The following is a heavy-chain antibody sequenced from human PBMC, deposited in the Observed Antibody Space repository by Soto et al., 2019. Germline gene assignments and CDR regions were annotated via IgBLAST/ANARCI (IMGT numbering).Heavy chain of an antibody. CDR2: ISPTSRFA. Sequence: QVQLVESGGGLVQPGGSLKLSCAASGFSFSDSYMNWIRQAPGKGLEWISYISPTSRFAYYGHSVEGRFTVSRDNARNSLFLQMNSVTAEDTAVYYCATGSYDSGNSYVPLDFWGQGTLVTVSS. J-gene: IGHJ4*02. CDR1: GFSFSDSY. CDR3: ATGSYDSGNSYVPLDF. V-gene: IGHV3-11*06. D-gene: IGHD2-2*01.